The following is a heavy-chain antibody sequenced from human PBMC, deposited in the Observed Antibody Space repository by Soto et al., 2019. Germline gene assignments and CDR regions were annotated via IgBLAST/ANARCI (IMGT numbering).Heavy chain of an antibody. Sequence: ASVKVSCKASGYTFTGYYMHWVRQAPGQGLEWMGWIIPNFGTTNYAQKFQGRVTMTADESTSTAYMELSSLRSEDTAVYYCARAYYYDSSGYYPVSTSYYYYGMDVWGQGTTVTVSS. CDR1: GYTFTGYY. V-gene: IGHV1-2*02. CDR3: ARAYYYDSSGYYPVSTSYYYYGMDV. D-gene: IGHD3-22*01. CDR2: IIPNFGTT. J-gene: IGHJ6*02.